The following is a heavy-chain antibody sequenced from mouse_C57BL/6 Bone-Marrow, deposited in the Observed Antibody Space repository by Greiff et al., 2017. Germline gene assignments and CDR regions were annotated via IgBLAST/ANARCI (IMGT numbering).Heavy chain of an antibody. Sequence: VQLQQSGAELVRPGASVTLSCKASGYTFTDYEMHWVKQTPVHGLEWIGAIDPETGGTAYNQKFKGKAILTADKSSSTAYMELRSLTSEDSAVYYCTRDSNYRFDYWGQGTTLTVSS. J-gene: IGHJ2*01. CDR3: TRDSNYRFDY. D-gene: IGHD2-5*01. CDR1: GYTFTDYE. V-gene: IGHV1-15*01. CDR2: IDPETGGT.